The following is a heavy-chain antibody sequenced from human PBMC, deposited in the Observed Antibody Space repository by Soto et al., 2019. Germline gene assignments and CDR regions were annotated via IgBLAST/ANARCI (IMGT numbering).Heavy chain of an antibody. CDR2: IYHSGST. D-gene: IGHD4-17*01. CDR3: ARQLTTPPLTFDY. CDR1: GDSINSYY. V-gene: IGHV4-59*01. J-gene: IGHJ4*02. Sequence: LSLTCTVSGDSINSYYWSWIRQPPGKGLEWIGYIYHSGSTNYNPSLKSRVTISVDTSKNQFSLKLSSVTAADTAVYYCARQLTTPPLTFDYWGQGTLVTVSS.